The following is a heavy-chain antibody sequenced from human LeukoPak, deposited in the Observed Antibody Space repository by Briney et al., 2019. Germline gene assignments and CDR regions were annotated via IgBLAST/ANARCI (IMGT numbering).Heavy chain of an antibody. J-gene: IGHJ5*02. D-gene: IGHD7-27*01. Sequence: SETLSLTCTVSGASVTDYFWSWIRQSPGKGLEWISYIHHSGNSDYNPSLRSRVTTSLDASKNQFSLNLISVTAADTAVYYCTRGHWGLQSWSQGTLVTVSS. V-gene: IGHV4-59*02. CDR1: GASVTDYF. CDR2: IHHSGNS. CDR3: TRGHWGLQS.